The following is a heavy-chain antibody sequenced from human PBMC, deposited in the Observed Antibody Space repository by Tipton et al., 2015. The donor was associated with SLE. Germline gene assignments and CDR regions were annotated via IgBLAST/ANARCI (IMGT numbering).Heavy chain of an antibody. Sequence: TLSLTCAVSGGSISSYTSHWSWIRQTPGTGLEFIGEIHHSGNTHYNPSLKSRVTLSVDISRNQFSLKFKSVTAADTAVYYCARGREDYNFWTGYFKDWGQGTLVTVSS. V-gene: IGHV4-39*07. CDR2: IHHSGNT. CDR3: ARGREDYNFWTGYFKD. CDR1: GGSISSYTS. J-gene: IGHJ4*02. D-gene: IGHD3-3*01.